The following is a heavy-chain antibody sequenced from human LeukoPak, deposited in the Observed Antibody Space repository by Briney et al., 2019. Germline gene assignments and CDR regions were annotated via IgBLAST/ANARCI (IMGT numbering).Heavy chain of an antibody. Sequence: PSETLPLTCTVSGGSISGHYLSWIRQPAGEGLEWIGRIYTSGSTNYNPSLKSRVTMSVDTPKNQFSLNLTSVTAADTAVYYCARGFTSAVNWFDRWGQGTLVTVSS. V-gene: IGHV4-4*07. CDR1: GGSISGHY. J-gene: IGHJ5*02. D-gene: IGHD2-2*01. CDR3: ARGFTSAVNWFDR. CDR2: IYTSGST.